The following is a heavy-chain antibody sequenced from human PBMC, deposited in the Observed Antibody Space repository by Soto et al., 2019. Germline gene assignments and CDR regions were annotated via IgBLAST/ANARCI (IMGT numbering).Heavy chain of an antibody. D-gene: IGHD2-2*01. CDR3: ATEIPRQYRRKGNWFDP. CDR1: GYTLTELS. J-gene: IGHJ5*02. V-gene: IGHV1-24*01. CDR2: FDPEDGET. Sequence: WPSVKVSCKVSGYTLTELSMHWVRQTPGKGLEWMGGFDPEDGETIYAQKFQGRVTMTEDTSTDTAYMELSSLRSEDTAVYYCATEIPRQYRRKGNWFDPWGQGTLVTVSS.